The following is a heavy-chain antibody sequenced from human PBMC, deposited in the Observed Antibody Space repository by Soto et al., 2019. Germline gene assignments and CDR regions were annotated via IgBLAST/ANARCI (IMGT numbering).Heavy chain of an antibody. V-gene: IGHV4-59*12. CDR3: ARATQDIVVVPAESYYYYFMDV. Sequence: RRIRKQTGKGLEWIGYIYYSGSTNYNPSLKSRVTISVDTSKNQFSLKLSSVTAADTAVYYCARATQDIVVVPAESYYYYFMDVWGKGTTVTGS. J-gene: IGHJ6*03. D-gene: IGHD2-2*01. CDR2: IYYSGST.